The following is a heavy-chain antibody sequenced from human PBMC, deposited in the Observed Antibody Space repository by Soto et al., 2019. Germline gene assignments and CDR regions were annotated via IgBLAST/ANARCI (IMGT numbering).Heavy chain of an antibody. CDR1: GGSFSGYY. CDR2: INHSGST. D-gene: IGHD6-13*01. Sequence: SETLSLTCAVYGGSFSGYYCICIRHPAFKWREWIGEINHSGSTNCNPSLKSRVTISVDTSKNQFSLKLSSVTAADTAVYYCARGLPFVGYSTSLLYGMDVWGQGTTVTVSS. J-gene: IGHJ6*02. CDR3: ARGLPFVGYSTSLLYGMDV. V-gene: IGHV4-34*01.